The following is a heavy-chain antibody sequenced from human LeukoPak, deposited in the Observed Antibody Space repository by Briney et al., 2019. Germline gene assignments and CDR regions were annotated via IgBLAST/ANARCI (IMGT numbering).Heavy chain of an antibody. Sequence: SVKVFCKASGGTFSSYAISWVRQDPGQGLEWMGRIIPILGIANYAQKFQGRVTITADKYTSTAYMELSSLRSEDTAVYCCAREGNRGMDVWGQGTTVTVSS. J-gene: IGHJ6*02. CDR2: IIPILGIA. D-gene: IGHD2/OR15-2a*01. CDR1: GGTFSSYA. CDR3: AREGNRGMDV. V-gene: IGHV1-69*04.